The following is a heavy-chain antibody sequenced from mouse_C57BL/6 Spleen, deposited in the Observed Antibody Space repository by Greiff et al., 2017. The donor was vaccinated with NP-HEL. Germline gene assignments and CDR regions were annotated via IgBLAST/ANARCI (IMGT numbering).Heavy chain of an antibody. CDR3: ARFGGYYRYFDV. Sequence: VQLQQPGAELVRPGSSVKLSCKASGYTFTSYWMDWVKQRPGQGLEWIGNIYPSDSETHYNQKFKDKATLTVDKSSSTAYMQLSSLTSEDSAVYYCARFGGYYRYFDVWGTGTTVTVSS. CDR1: GYTFTSYW. J-gene: IGHJ1*03. D-gene: IGHD1-1*02. V-gene: IGHV1-61*01. CDR2: IYPSDSET.